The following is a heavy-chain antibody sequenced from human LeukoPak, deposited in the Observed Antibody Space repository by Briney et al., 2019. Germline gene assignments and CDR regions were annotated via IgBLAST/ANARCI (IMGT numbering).Heavy chain of an antibody. CDR2: IYHSGST. J-gene: IGHJ4*02. D-gene: IGHD2-2*01. CDR1: GGSISSYY. V-gene: IGHV4-59*08. CDR3: ARVARCTSCFDIDY. Sequence: SETLSLTCSVSGGSISSYYWSWIRQPPGKGLEWIGYIYHSGSTVYNPSLKSRVTLSLDTSKNQFSLTLSSVTAADTAVYYCARVARCTSCFDIDYWGQGTLVTVSS.